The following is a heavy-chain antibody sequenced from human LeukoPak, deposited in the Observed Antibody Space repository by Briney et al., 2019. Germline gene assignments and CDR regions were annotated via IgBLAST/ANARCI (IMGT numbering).Heavy chain of an antibody. V-gene: IGHV3-49*04. CDR3: ARDRNGYGGWFDP. CDR2: IRSKAYGGTT. Sequence: GGSLRLSCAASGFIYSRYSMNWVRQAPGKGLEWVGFIRSKAYGGTTEYAASVKGRFTISRDDSKSIAYLQMNSLKTEDTAVYYCARDRNGYGGWFDPWGQGTLVTVSS. D-gene: IGHD4-23*01. J-gene: IGHJ5*02. CDR1: GFIYSRYS.